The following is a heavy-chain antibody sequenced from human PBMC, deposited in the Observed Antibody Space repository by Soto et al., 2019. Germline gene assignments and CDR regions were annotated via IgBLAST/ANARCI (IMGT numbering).Heavy chain of an antibody. V-gene: IGHV3-53*01. J-gene: IGHJ5*02. Sequence: LRLSCAASGFTVSSNYMSWVRQAPGKGLEWVSAIGSGSPFYADSVKGRFTISRDNANSMLYLQMNSLRADDTAVYFCAQDLGSSWYHYNSFAPGGQGTLVTVSS. D-gene: IGHD6-13*01. CDR1: GFTVSSNY. CDR2: IGSGSP. CDR3: AQDLGSSWYHYNSFAP.